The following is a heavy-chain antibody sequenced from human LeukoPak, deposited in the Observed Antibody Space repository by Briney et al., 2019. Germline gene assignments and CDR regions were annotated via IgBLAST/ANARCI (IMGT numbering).Heavy chain of an antibody. CDR3: AKAAGQVVVAAHFDY. CDR1: GFTFSSYG. V-gene: IGHV3-30*18. Sequence: GGSLRLSCAASGFTFSSYGMHWVRQAPGKGLEWVAVISYDGSNKYYADSVKGRFTISRDNSKNTLYLQMNSLRAEDTAVYYCAKAAGQVVVAAHFDYWGQGTLLTVSS. J-gene: IGHJ4*02. D-gene: IGHD2-15*01. CDR2: ISYDGSNK.